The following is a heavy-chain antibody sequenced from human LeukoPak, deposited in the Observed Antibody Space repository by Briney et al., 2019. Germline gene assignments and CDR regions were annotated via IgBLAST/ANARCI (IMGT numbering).Heavy chain of an antibody. CDR2: IYSSRT. CDR1: GGSISSYC. J-gene: IGHJ4*02. Sequence: SETLSLTCTVSGGSISSYCWGWIRQPAGKGLEWIGRIYSSRTNYNPSLQSRVTISVDKSKNQFSLRLSSVTAADTAVYYCARGNYYDSSPYYSFDYWGQGTLVTVSS. D-gene: IGHD3-22*01. V-gene: IGHV4-4*07. CDR3: ARGNYYDSSPYYSFDY.